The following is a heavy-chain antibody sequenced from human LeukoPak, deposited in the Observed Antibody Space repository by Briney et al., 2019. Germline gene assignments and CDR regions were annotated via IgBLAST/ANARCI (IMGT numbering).Heavy chain of an antibody. CDR1: GCTFTGYY. CDR3: ARGAAVAGPSPSSFDY. Sequence: GASVKVSCKASGCTFTGYYMHWVRQAPGQGLEWMGIINPSGGSTSYAQKFQGRVTMTRDTSTSTVYMELSSLRSEDTAVYYCARGAAVAGPSPSSFDYWGQGTLVTVSS. J-gene: IGHJ4*02. V-gene: IGHV1-46*01. CDR2: INPSGGST. D-gene: IGHD6-19*01.